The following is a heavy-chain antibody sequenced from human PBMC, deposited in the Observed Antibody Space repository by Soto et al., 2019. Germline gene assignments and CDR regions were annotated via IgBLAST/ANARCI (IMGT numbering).Heavy chain of an antibody. J-gene: IGHJ4*02. V-gene: IGHV3-23*01. CDR3: AKVLHYDSSGYFGLDY. CDR2: ISGSGGST. Sequence: EVQLLESGGGLVQPGGSLRLSCAASGFTFSSYAMSWVRQAPGKGLECVSAISGSGGSTYYADSVKGRFTISRDNSKNTLYLQMNSLRAEDTAVYYCAKVLHYDSSGYFGLDYWGQGTLVTVSS. D-gene: IGHD3-22*01. CDR1: GFTFSSYA.